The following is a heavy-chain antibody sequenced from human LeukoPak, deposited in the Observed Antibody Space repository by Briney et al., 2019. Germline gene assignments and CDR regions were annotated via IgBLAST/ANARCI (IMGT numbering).Heavy chain of an antibody. CDR2: ISSSSSYI. CDR1: VFTFSSYS. D-gene: IGHD6-19*01. J-gene: IGHJ4*02. Sequence: GGSLRLSCVASVFTFSSYSMNWVRQAPGKGLEWVSSISSSSSYICYADSLKGRFTISRDNAKNSLYLQMNSLRAEDTAVYYCAGTPSKRVAGTPYWGQGTLVTVSS. CDR3: AGTPSKRVAGTPY. V-gene: IGHV3-21*01.